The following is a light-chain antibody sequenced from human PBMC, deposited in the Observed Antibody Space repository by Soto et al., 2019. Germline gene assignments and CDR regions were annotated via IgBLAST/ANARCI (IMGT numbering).Light chain of an antibody. Sequence: EIVMTQSPATLSVSPGERATLSCRASQSVSSNLGWYQQKPGQAPRLLIYGASPRATGIPARFSGSGSGTEFFLTISSLQSEDFAIYLCQQYNNWPPDRTFGQGTKVEIK. V-gene: IGKV3-15*01. CDR3: QQYNNWPPDRT. J-gene: IGKJ1*01. CDR2: GAS. CDR1: QSVSSN.